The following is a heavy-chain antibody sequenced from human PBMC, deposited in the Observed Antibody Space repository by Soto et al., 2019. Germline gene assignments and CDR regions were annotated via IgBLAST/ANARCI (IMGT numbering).Heavy chain of an antibody. J-gene: IGHJ4*02. V-gene: IGHV3-11*01. CDR2: ISSSGSTI. CDR3: ARAGEGSRFTYYFDY. Sequence: GGSLRLSGSASGFTFSDYYISWIRQAPGKGLEWVSYISSSGSTIYYADSVKGRFTISRDNAKNSLYLQMNSLRAEDTDVYYCARAGEGSRFTYYFDYWGQGTLVTV. D-gene: IGHD3-10*01. CDR1: GFTFSDYY.